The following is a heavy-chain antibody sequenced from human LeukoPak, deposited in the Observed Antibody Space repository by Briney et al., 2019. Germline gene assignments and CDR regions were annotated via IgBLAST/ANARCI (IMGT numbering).Heavy chain of an antibody. Sequence: ASVKVSCKASGYTFISYAITWVRQAPGQGLEWMGWISVYNGNANYAQKVQGRVTMTTDTSTSTAYMELRSLRSDDTAVYYCAREALRYGDPSFDYWGQGTLVTVSS. CDR1: GYTFISYA. J-gene: IGHJ4*02. CDR3: AREALRYGDPSFDY. CDR2: ISVYNGNA. V-gene: IGHV1-18*01. D-gene: IGHD4-17*01.